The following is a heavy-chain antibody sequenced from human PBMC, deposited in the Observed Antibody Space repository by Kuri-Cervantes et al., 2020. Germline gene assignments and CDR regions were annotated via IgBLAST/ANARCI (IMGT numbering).Heavy chain of an antibody. CDR3: ARDKGVAFDI. J-gene: IGHJ3*02. D-gene: IGHD3-3*01. CDR2: ISGSGGST. V-gene: IGHV3-23*01. Sequence: GESLKISCAASGFTFSSYAMSWVRQAPGKGLEWVSAISGSGGSTYYADSVKGRFTISRDNSKNTLYLQMNSLRAEDTAVYYCARDKGVAFDIWGQGTMVTVSS. CDR1: GFTFSSYA.